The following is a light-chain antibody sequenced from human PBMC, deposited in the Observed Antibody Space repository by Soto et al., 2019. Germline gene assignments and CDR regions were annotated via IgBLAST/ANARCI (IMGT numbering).Light chain of an antibody. CDR1: SSDVGTYNL. CDR3: CSYAGSTTS. J-gene: IGLJ2*01. Sequence: QSALTQPASVSGSPGQSITISCTGTSSDVGTYNLVSWYQQHPGKAPKLMIYDVSKRPSGVSNRFSGSKSGNTASLTISGLQAEDEADYYCCSYAGSTTSFGGGTKLTVL. CDR2: DVS. V-gene: IGLV2-23*02.